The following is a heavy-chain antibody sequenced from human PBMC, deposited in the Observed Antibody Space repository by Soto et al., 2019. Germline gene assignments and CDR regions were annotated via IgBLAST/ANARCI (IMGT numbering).Heavy chain of an antibody. Sequence: QVQLQESGPGLVKPSQTLSLTCTVSGGSISSGGYYWSWIRQHPGKGLEWIGYIYYSGSTYYNPSLKSRVXXXVXXSKNQFSLKLSSVTAADTAVYYCARGTYYGNWFDPWGQGTLVTVSS. D-gene: IGHD3-10*01. V-gene: IGHV4-31*03. CDR3: ARGTYYGNWFDP. J-gene: IGHJ5*02. CDR1: GGSISSGGYY. CDR2: IYYSGST.